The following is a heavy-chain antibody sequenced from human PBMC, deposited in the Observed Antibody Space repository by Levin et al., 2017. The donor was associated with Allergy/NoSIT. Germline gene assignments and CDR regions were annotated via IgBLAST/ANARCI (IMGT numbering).Heavy chain of an antibody. CDR1: EFTFSSYW. CDR2: IQEDGSEK. V-gene: IGHV3-7*01. J-gene: IGHJ4*02. Sequence: GGSLRLSCAASEFTFSSYWLSWVRQAPGKGLEWVANIQEDGSEKNYVDSVKGRFTIFRDNTKKSLYLQMGSLRAEDTAVYYCARDGYRSGGDSYFDSWGQGTLVTVSS. D-gene: IGHD6-19*01. CDR3: ARDGYRSGGDSYFDS.